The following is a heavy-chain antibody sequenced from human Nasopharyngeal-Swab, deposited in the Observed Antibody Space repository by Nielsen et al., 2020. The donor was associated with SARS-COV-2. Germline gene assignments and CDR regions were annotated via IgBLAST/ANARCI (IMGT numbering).Heavy chain of an antibody. V-gene: IGHV4-34*01. Sequence: SETLSLTCAVYGGSFSGYYWSWIRQPPGKGLEWIGEINHSGSTNYNPSLKSRVTISVDTSKNQFSLKLSSVTAADTAVYYCARGYCSSTSCRRMNWFDPWGQGTLVTVSS. D-gene: IGHD2-2*01. CDR3: ARGYCSSTSCRRMNWFDP. CDR1: GGSFSGYY. CDR2: INHSGST. J-gene: IGHJ5*02.